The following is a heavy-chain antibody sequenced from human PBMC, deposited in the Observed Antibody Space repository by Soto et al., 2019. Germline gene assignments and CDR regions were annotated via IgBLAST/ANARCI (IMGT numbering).Heavy chain of an antibody. D-gene: IGHD2-21*01. Sequence: PGGSLRLSCAASGFTFSSYAMHWVRQAPGKGLEWVSYISSSSSTIYYADTVKGRFTISRDNAKNSLYLQTNSLRAEDTAVYYCARSCGDDCYVEYFQHWGQGTLVTVSS. V-gene: IGHV3-48*01. J-gene: IGHJ1*01. CDR2: ISSSSSTI. CDR1: GFTFSSYA. CDR3: ARSCGDDCYVEYFQH.